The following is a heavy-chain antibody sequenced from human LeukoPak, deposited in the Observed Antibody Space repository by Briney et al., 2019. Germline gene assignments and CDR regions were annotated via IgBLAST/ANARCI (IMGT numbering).Heavy chain of an antibody. CDR2: IYPGDSDT. V-gene: IGHV5-51*01. CDR3: ARGGGVPAAIFAFDI. CDR1: GYSFTSYW. J-gene: IGHJ3*02. Sequence: GESLKISWSGSGYSFTSYWIGWVRQMPGKGLEWMGIIYPGDSDTRYSPSFQGQVTISADKSISTAYLQWSSLKASDTAMYYCARGGGVPAAIFAFDIWGQGTMVTVSS. D-gene: IGHD2-2*01.